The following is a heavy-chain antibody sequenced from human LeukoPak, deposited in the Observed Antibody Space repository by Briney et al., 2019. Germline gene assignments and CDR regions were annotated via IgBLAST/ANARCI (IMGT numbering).Heavy chain of an antibody. CDR1: GGSISSSSYY. D-gene: IGHD6-19*01. V-gene: IGHV4-39*01. CDR3: ARRHRTLYSSGPGGFDP. J-gene: IGHJ5*02. Sequence: PSETLSLTCTVSGGSISSSSYYWGWIRQPPGKGLEWIGSIYYSGSTYYNPSLKSRVTISVDTSKNQFSLKLSSVTAADTAVYYCARRHRTLYSSGPGGFDPWGQGTLVTVSS. CDR2: IYYSGST.